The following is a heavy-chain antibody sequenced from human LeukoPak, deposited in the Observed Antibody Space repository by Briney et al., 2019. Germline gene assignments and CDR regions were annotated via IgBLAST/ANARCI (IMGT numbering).Heavy chain of an antibody. CDR3: AREAGGVVPAAIID. CDR2: IYHSGST. Sequence: SETLSLTCTVSGGSISSSSYYWSWIRQPPGKGLEWIGYIYHSGSTYYNPSLKSRVTISVDRSKNQFSLKLSSVTAADTAVYYCAREAGGVVPAAIIDWGQGTLVTVSS. CDR1: GGSISSSSYY. V-gene: IGHV4-30-2*01. J-gene: IGHJ4*02. D-gene: IGHD2-2*01.